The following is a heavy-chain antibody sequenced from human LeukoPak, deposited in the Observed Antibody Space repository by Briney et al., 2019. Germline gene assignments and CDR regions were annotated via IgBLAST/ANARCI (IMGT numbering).Heavy chain of an antibody. V-gene: IGHV1-18*01. D-gene: IGHD1-26*01. CDR3: ARGYMGATPYFDY. Sequence: ASVKVSCKASGYTFTTYGFSWVRQAPGQGLEWMGWISAFNGNTNYAHKFQGRVTLTTDTSTSTAYMELRSLRSDDTAVYYCARGYMGATPYFDYWGQGTLVTVSS. CDR2: ISAFNGNT. CDR1: GYTFTTYG. J-gene: IGHJ4*02.